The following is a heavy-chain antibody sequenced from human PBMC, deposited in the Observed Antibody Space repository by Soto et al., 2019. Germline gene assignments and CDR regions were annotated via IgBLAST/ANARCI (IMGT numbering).Heavy chain of an antibody. V-gene: IGHV4-30-4*01. CDR3: ARGTPHYYDSSGYGSDAFDI. CDR1: GGSISSGDYY. J-gene: IGHJ3*02. CDR2: IYYSGST. D-gene: IGHD3-22*01. Sequence: QVQLQESGPGLVKPSQTLSLTCTVSGGSISSGDYYWSWIRQPPGKGLEWIGYIYYSGSTYYNPSLKSRVTLSVDTSKNQFSLKLSSVTAADTAVYYCARGTPHYYDSSGYGSDAFDIWGQGTMVTVSS.